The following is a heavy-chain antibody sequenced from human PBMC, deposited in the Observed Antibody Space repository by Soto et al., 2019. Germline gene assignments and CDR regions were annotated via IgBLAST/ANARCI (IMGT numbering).Heavy chain of an antibody. D-gene: IGHD6-13*01. CDR2: IYYSGST. CDR1: GGAISIYY. V-gene: IGHV4-59*01. Sequence: SETLSLTCTGSGGAISIYYWSWIRQPPGKGLEWIGYIYYSGSTNYNPSLKSRVTISVDTSKNQFSLKLSSVTAADTAVYYCERAQDSSSWRPGREHGWFDPWGQG. CDR3: ERAQDSSSWRPGREHGWFDP. J-gene: IGHJ5*02.